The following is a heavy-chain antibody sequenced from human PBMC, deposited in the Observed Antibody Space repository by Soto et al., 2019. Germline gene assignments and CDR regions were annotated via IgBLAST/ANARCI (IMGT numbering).Heavy chain of an antibody. CDR2: ISGSGGST. CDR3: AKDPLRLEPHWFDP. D-gene: IGHD1-1*01. Sequence: GGSLRLSCAASGFTFSSYAMSWVRQAPGKGLEWVSAISGSGGSTYYADSVKGRFTISRDNSKNTLYLQINSLRAEDTGVYYCAKDPLRLEPHWFDPWGQGTLVTVSS. V-gene: IGHV3-23*01. J-gene: IGHJ5*02. CDR1: GFTFSSYA.